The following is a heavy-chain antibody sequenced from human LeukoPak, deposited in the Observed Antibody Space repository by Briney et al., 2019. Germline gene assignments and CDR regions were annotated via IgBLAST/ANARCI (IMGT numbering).Heavy chain of an antibody. CDR3: ARDRDGGVGTIDY. Sequence: ASLKVSCKASGYTFIDYWMHWVRQAPGQGLEWMGRINLKSGGINYAQKFQGRVTMTRDTSISTAYLDLSRLRFDDTAVYYCARDRDGGVGTIDYWGQGTLVTVSS. J-gene: IGHJ4*02. D-gene: IGHD3-3*01. CDR1: GYTFIDYW. V-gene: IGHV1-2*06. CDR2: INLKSGGI.